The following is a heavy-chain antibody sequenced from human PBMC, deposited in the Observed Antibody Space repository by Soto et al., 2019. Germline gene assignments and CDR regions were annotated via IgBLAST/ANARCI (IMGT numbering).Heavy chain of an antibody. Sequence: QVQLVESGGGVVQPGRSLRLSCVASGFTFSTYGMHWVRQAPGKGLEWVAVISYDGKNKYYADSVKGRLTISRDNSKNTAYLQMSRLRGEDTAVYYCAKRQHCSSTRCYFYHYGMALWGQRTTVAVTS. V-gene: IGHV3-30*18. CDR1: GFTFSTYG. D-gene: IGHD2-2*01. J-gene: IGHJ6*02. CDR2: ISYDGKNK. CDR3: AKRQHCSSTRCYFYHYGMAL.